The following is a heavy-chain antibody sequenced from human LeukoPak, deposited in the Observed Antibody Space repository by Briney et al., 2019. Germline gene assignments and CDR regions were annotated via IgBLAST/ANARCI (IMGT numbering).Heavy chain of an antibody. CDR1: GGIFSSYA. V-gene: IGHV1-69*04. Sequence: SVKVSCKASGGIFSSYAISWVRQVPGQGLEWMGRIIPILGIANYAQKFQGRVTITADKSTSTAYMDLSSLGSEDTAVYYCARDLPPYYFDYWGQGTLVTVSS. CDR3: ARDLPPYYFDY. J-gene: IGHJ4*02. CDR2: IIPILGIA.